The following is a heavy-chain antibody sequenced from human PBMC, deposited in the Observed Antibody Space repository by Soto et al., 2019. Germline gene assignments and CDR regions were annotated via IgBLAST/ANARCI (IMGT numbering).Heavy chain of an antibody. CDR1: GFTFSSYA. Sequence: GGSLRLSCAGSGFTFSSYAMTLVRQAPGKGLEWVSTLSDNGGHTYYADSVKGRFTISRDNSKNTLYLQMNSLRAEDTAVYYCAKDSQSVLVSAARVYGMEGWGQGTKVTVSS. D-gene: IGHD2-2*01. CDR2: LSDNGGHT. J-gene: IGHJ6*02. V-gene: IGHV3-23*01. CDR3: AKDSQSVLVSAARVYGMEG.